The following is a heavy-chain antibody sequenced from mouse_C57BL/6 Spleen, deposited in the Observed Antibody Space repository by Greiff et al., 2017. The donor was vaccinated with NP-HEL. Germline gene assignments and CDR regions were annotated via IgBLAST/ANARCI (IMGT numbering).Heavy chain of an antibody. CDR3: ARHEDYGSSYDYAMDY. V-gene: IGHV5-6*01. D-gene: IGHD1-1*01. J-gene: IGHJ4*01. CDR2: ISSGGSYT. CDR1: GFTFSSYG. Sequence: EVKVVESGGDLVKPGGSLKLSCAASGFTFSSYGMSWVRQTPDKRLEWVATISSGGSYTYYPDSVKGRFTISRDNAKNTLYLQMSSLKSEDTAMYYCARHEDYGSSYDYAMDYWGQGTSVTVSS.